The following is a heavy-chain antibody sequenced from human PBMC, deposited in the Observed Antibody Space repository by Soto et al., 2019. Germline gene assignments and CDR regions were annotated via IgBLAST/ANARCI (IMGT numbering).Heavy chain of an antibody. Sequence: PSETLSLTCTVSGGSISSGGYYWSWIRQHPGKGLEWIGYIYYSGSTYYNPSLKSRVTISVDTSKNQFSLKLSSVTAADTAVYYCARTTYYYDSSVYYYVYWLDPWGQGTLVT. V-gene: IGHV4-31*03. CDR1: GGSISSGGYY. D-gene: IGHD3-22*01. CDR3: ARTTYYYDSSVYYYVYWLDP. CDR2: IYYSGST. J-gene: IGHJ5*02.